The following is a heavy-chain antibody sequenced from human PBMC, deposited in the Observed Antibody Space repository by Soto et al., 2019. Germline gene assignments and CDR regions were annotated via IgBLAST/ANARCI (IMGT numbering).Heavy chain of an antibody. D-gene: IGHD3-10*01. CDR3: ARAMIRGKNYYGMDV. CDR1: GYSFTSYW. CDR2: IYPGDPDT. Sequence: PGESLKISCKGSGYSFTSYWIGWVRQMPGKGLEGMGIIYPGDPDTRYSPSFQGQVTISADKSISTAYLQWSSLKASDTAMYYCARAMIRGKNYYGMDVWGQGTTVTVSS. J-gene: IGHJ6*02. V-gene: IGHV5-51*01.